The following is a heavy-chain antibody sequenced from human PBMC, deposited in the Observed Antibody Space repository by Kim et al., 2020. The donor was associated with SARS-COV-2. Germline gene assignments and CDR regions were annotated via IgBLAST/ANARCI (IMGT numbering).Heavy chain of an antibody. CDR3: ARVIGYYVSGLRDY. Sequence: GGSLRLSCAASGFTFDDYGMHWVRQAPGKGLEWVSGISWNSGSIGYADSVKGRFTISRDNAKNSLYLQMNSLRAGDGALYYCARVIGYYVSGLRDYGREGTLVPVSS. J-gene: IGHJ4*02. CDR2: ISWNSGSI. V-gene: IGHV3-9*01. CDR1: GFTFDDYG. D-gene: IGHD3-10*01.